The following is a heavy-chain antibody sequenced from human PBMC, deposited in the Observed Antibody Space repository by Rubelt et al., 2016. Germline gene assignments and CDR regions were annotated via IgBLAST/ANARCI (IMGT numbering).Heavy chain of an antibody. CDR3: ARTDTIFGVVTWFDP. J-gene: IGHJ5*02. V-gene: IGHV4-59*01. Sequence: QVQLQESGPGLVKPSETLSLTCTVSGGSISSYYWSWIRQPPGKGLEWIGYIYYSGSTNSNPSPKSRVTISVDTAKNQFSLKLSSVTAADTAVYYCARTDTIFGVVTWFDPWGQGTLVTVSS. CDR2: IYYSGST. CDR1: GGSISSYY. D-gene: IGHD3-3*01.